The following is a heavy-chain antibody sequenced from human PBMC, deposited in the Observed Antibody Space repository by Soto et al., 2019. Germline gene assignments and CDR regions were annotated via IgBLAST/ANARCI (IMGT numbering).Heavy chain of an antibody. D-gene: IGHD6-13*01. CDR1: EGTFNSYA. J-gene: IGHJ4*02. CDR3: ASGASRWYPYFFDS. Sequence: QAQVVQSGAEVRKPGSSVKLSCKASEGTFNSYAIAWVRQSPGQWLEWMGGIIPYYNTVNYAQKFKDRVTVTADDSTNTVYMELSSLRSDDTAVYFCASGASRWYPYFFDSWAQGTLVTVSS. V-gene: IGHV1-69*01. CDR2: IIPYYNTV.